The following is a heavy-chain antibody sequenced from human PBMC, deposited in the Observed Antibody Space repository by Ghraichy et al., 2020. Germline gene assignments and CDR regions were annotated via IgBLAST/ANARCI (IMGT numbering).Heavy chain of an antibody. J-gene: IGHJ6*02. CDR3: ARRSVTTTYYYGMDV. CDR1: GYTFTSYD. D-gene: IGHD4-17*01. V-gene: IGHV1-8*03. Sequence: ASVKVSCKASGYTFTSYDINWVRQATGQGLEWMGWINPNSGNTGYAQKFQGRVTITRNTSISTAYMELSSLRSEDTAVYYCARRSVTTTYYYGMDVWGQGTTVTVSS. CDR2: INPNSGNT.